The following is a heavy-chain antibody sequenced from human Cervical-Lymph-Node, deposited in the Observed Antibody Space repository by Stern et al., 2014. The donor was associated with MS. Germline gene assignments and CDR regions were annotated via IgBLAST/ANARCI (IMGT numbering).Heavy chain of an antibody. CDR2: IYYSGST. J-gene: IGHJ4*02. V-gene: IGHV4-59*01. Sequence: QVQLQESGPGLVKPSETLSLTCTVSGGSISSYYWSWIRQPPGKGLEWIGYIYYSGSTNYNPSLKSRVTISVDTSKNQFSLKLSSVTAADTAVYYCARGVGYNPLDYWGQGTLVTVSS. D-gene: IGHD5-24*01. CDR3: ARGVGYNPLDY. CDR1: GGSISSYY.